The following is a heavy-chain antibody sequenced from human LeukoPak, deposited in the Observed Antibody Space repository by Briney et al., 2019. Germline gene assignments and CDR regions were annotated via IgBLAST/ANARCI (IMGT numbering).Heavy chain of an antibody. CDR2: INHSGST. CDR1: VGSFSGYY. CDR3: ARGRNRASGAAAKFNWFDP. D-gene: IGHD6-13*01. Sequence: SETLSLTCAVYVGSFSGYYWSCIRQPPGKGLEWIGEINHSGSTNYNPSLKSRVTISVDTSKNQFSLKLSSVTAADTAVYYCARGRNRASGAAAKFNWFDPWGQGTLVTVSS. V-gene: IGHV4-34*01. J-gene: IGHJ5*02.